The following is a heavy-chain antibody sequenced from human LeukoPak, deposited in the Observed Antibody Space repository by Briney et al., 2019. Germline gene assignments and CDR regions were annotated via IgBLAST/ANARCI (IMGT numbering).Heavy chain of an antibody. J-gene: IGHJ4*02. D-gene: IGHD3-22*01. CDR3: AKDDDSSGYYFDYFDY. Sequence: GGSLRLSCAASGFTFSSYAMSWVRQAPGKGLKWVSAISGSGGSTYYADSVKGRFTISRDNSKNTLYLQMNSLRAEDTAVYYCAKDDDSSGYYFDYFDYWGQGTLVTVSS. V-gene: IGHV3-23*01. CDR2: ISGSGGST. CDR1: GFTFSSYA.